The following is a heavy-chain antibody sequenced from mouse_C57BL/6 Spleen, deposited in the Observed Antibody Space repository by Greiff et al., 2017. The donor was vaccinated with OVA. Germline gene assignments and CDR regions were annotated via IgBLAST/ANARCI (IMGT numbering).Heavy chain of an antibody. V-gene: IGHV7-3*01. Sequence: EVKLMESGGGLVQPGGSLSLSCAASGFTFTDYYMSWVRQPPGKALEWLGFIRNKANGYTTEYSASVKGRFTISRDNSQSILYLQMNALGAEDSATDYCARYQGDYWGQGTTLTVSS. CDR2: IRNKANGYTT. CDR1: GFTFTDYY. CDR3: ARYQGDY. J-gene: IGHJ2*01.